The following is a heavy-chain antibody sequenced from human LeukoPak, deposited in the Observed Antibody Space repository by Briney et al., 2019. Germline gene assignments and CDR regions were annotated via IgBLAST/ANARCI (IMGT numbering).Heavy chain of an antibody. CDR2: ISYDGRNK. Sequence: GGSLRLSCAASGFTFSSYGMHWVRQAPGKGLEWVAVISYDGRNKYHSGSVKGRFTISRDNSKNTLYLQMNSLRAEDTAVYYCAKDSSSGAADYYFDYWGQGTLVTVSS. D-gene: IGHD1-26*01. CDR1: GFTFSSYG. CDR3: AKDSSSGAADYYFDY. J-gene: IGHJ4*02. V-gene: IGHV3-30*18.